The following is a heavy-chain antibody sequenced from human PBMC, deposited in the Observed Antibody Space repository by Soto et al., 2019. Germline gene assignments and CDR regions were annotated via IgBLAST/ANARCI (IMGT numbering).Heavy chain of an antibody. V-gene: IGHV1-69*06. CDR2: IIPIFGTA. D-gene: IGHD3-10*01. CDR3: ASRASGSYYLLSYYYYGMDV. CDR1: GGTFSSYA. J-gene: IGHJ6*02. Sequence: SVKVSCKASGGTFSSYAISWVRQAPGQGLEWMGGIIPIFGTANYAQKFQGRVTITADKSTSTAYMELSSLRSEDTAVYYCASRASGSYYLLSYYYYGMDVWGQGTTVTVSS.